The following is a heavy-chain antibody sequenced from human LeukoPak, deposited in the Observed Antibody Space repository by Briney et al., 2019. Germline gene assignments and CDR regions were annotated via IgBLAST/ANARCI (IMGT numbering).Heavy chain of an antibody. CDR1: RFTFSSYG. D-gene: IGHD4-17*01. CDR2: IRYDGSNK. V-gene: IGHV3-30*02. J-gene: IGHJ4*02. CDR3: AKDYLATVTFYYFDY. Sequence: PGGSLRLSCVASRFTFSSYGMHWVRQAPGKGLEWVAFIRYDGSNKYYADSVKGRFTISRDNSKNTLYLQMNSLRAEDTAVYYCAKDYLATVTFYYFDYWGQGTLVTVSS.